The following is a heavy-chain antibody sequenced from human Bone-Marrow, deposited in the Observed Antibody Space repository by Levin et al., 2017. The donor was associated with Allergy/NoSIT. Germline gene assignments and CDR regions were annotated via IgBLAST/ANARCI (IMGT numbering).Heavy chain of an antibody. J-gene: IGHJ4*02. V-gene: IGHV3-53*01. Sequence: GGSLRLSCAASGFTVSNNYMRWVRQAPGKGLEWVSLIYSGGTTYYADSVKGRFTISRDNSKNTVYLQMNSLRAEDTAVYYCARNRHCIGGRCYSVWGQGPLVTVSS. D-gene: IGHD2-15*01. CDR3: ARNRHCIGGRCYSV. CDR1: GFTVSNNY. CDR2: IYSGGTT.